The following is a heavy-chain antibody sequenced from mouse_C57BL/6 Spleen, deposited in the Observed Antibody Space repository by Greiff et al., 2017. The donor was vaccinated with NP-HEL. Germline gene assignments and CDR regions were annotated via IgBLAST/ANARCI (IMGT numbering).Heavy chain of an antibody. CDR2: IDPSDSYT. Sequence: QVQLQQPGAELVRPGTSVKLSCKASGYTFTSYWMHWVKQRPGQGLEWIGVIDPSDSYTNYNQKFKGKATLTVDTSSSTAYMQLSSLTSEDSAVYYCVGGRNWDIYYYAMDYWGQGTSVTVSS. D-gene: IGHD4-1*01. CDR1: GYTFTSYW. J-gene: IGHJ4*01. CDR3: VGGRNWDIYYYAMDY. V-gene: IGHV1-59*01.